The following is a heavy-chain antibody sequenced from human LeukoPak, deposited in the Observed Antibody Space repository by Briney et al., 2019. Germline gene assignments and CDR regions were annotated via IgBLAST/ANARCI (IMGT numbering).Heavy chain of an antibody. J-gene: IGHJ4*02. CDR3: ARDYFHRKVVDY. CDR2: ISAYNGNT. V-gene: IGHV1-18*01. CDR1: GYTFTSFG. D-gene: IGHD1-14*01. Sequence: GASVKVSCKASGYTFTSFGISWVRQAPGQGLEWMGWISAYNGNTNYAQKLQGRVTMTTDTSTSTAYMELRSLKSDDTAVYYCARDYFHRKVVDYWGQGTLVTVSS.